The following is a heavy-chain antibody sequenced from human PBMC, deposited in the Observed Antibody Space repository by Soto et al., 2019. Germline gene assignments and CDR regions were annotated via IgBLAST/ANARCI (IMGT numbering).Heavy chain of an antibody. CDR1: GFTFSSYV. CDR3: AKGGQQLIRTDF. V-gene: IGHV3-23*01. J-gene: IGHJ4*02. Sequence: EVQVLESGGGLVQPGGSLRLSCAASGFTFSSYVMNWVRQAPGKGLEWVSSISGSAYSTYYADSVKGRFTISRDNSKNTLYLQMSSLRAEDTAVYYCAKGGQQLIRTDFWGQGTLVTVSS. D-gene: IGHD6-13*01. CDR2: ISGSAYST.